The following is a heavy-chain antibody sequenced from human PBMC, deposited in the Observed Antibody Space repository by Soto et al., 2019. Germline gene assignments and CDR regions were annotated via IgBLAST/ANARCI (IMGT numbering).Heavy chain of an antibody. Sequence: LRLSCAASGFTFSNYAMHWVRQAPGKGLEWVAVISYDGSNKVYGDSVKGRFTISRDNSKNTLYLQMSSLRAEDTAVYYCAKYASSSWSLFDYWGQGTVVTVSS. CDR1: GFTFSNYA. J-gene: IGHJ4*02. CDR3: AKYASSSWSLFDY. CDR2: ISYDGSNK. D-gene: IGHD6-13*01. V-gene: IGHV3-30*18.